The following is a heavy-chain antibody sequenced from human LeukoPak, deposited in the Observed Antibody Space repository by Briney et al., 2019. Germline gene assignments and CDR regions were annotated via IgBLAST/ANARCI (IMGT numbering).Heavy chain of an antibody. Sequence: SVKVSCKASGGTFSSYAISWVRQAPGQGLEWIGGIIPIFGTANYAQKFQGRVTITADESTSTAYMELSSLRSEDTAVYYCARATALFDAFDIWGQGTMVTVSS. V-gene: IGHV1-69*01. CDR2: IIPIFGTA. CDR1: GGTFSSYA. D-gene: IGHD4-17*01. CDR3: ARATALFDAFDI. J-gene: IGHJ3*02.